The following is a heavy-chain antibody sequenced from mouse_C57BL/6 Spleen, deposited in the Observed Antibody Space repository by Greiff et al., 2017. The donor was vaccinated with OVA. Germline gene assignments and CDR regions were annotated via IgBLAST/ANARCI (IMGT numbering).Heavy chain of an antibody. CDR3: ARDYYGSSRYFDY. Sequence: DVMLVESGGGLVKPGGSLKLSCAASGFTFSSYAMSWVRQTPEKRLEWVATISDGGSYTYYPDNVKGRFTISRDNAKNNLYLQMSHLKSEDTAMYYCARDYYGSSRYFDYWGQGTTLTVSS. CDR1: GFTFSSYA. D-gene: IGHD1-1*01. J-gene: IGHJ2*01. CDR2: ISDGGSYT. V-gene: IGHV5-4*01.